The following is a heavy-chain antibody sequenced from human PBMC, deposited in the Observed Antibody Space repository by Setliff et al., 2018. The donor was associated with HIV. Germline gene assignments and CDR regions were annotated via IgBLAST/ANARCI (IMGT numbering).Heavy chain of an antibody. V-gene: IGHV1-69*13. CDR3: ARDREAEGDAFDI. CDR1: GGTFSRDA. D-gene: IGHD3-10*01. Sequence: VKVSCKASGGTFSRDAISWVRQAPGQGLEWMGGIISMFGTANYAQKFQGRVTITADESTNTAYMELSSLRSGDTAVYYCARDREAEGDAFDIWGQGTMVTVSS. J-gene: IGHJ3*02. CDR2: IISMFGTA.